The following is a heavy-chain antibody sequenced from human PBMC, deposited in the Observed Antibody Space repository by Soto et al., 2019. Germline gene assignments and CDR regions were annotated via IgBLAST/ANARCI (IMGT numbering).Heavy chain of an antibody. V-gene: IGHV4-30-4*01. D-gene: IGHD5-12*01. CDR2: IYNSGNT. CDR1: GGSFRSTNYY. Sequence: QVQLQESGPGLVKPSQTLSLTCTVSGGSFRSTNYYWSWVRQPPGKGLEWIGHIYNSGNTYYNPSLKSRVTISVDTSKKQFSLRVTSVAAADTAVYYCARGVDVVSTLDYWGQGTLVTVSS. CDR3: ARGVDVVSTLDY. J-gene: IGHJ4*02.